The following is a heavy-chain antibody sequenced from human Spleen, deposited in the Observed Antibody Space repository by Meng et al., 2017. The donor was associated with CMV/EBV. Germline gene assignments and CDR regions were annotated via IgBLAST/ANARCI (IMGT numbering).Heavy chain of an antibody. CDR3: ARGGFFEWLSLTFDH. D-gene: IGHD3-3*01. V-gene: IGHV3-23*03. CDR1: GFTVSSNY. Sequence: GESLKISCAASGFTVSSNYMSWVRQAPGKGLEWVSVVSSGGSNTHYADSVKGRFTISRDNSKNTVYLQMNSLKTEDTAVYYCARGGFFEWLSLTFDHWGQGTLVTVSS. J-gene: IGHJ4*02. CDR2: VSSGGSNT.